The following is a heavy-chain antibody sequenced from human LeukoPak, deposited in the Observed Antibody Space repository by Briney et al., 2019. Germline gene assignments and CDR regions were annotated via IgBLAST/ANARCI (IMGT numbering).Heavy chain of an antibody. CDR2: IHSSGNT. Sequence: PSETLSLTCTVSGGSTSSGNYFWGWVRQPPGKGLEWIGSIHSSGNTYYSPSLRSRVTISKDTSRNQFSLKLSSVTAADTAVYYCVRDLGNWDIDYWGQGILVTVSS. D-gene: IGHD7-27*01. J-gene: IGHJ4*02. CDR1: GGSTSSGNYF. V-gene: IGHV4-39*07. CDR3: VRDLGNWDIDY.